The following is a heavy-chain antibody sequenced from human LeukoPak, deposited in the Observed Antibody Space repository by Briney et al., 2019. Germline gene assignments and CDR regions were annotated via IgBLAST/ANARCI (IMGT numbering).Heavy chain of an antibody. D-gene: IGHD3-22*01. V-gene: IGHV3-21*01. CDR1: GFTFSSYG. J-gene: IGHJ3*02. CDR2: ISSSSSYI. Sequence: PGGSLRLSCAASGFTFSSYGMHWVRQAPGKGLEWVSSISSSSSYIYYADSVKGRFTISRDNAKNSLYLQMNSLRAEDTAVYYCARAYDSSGYYLVDAFDIWGQGTMVTVSS. CDR3: ARAYDSSGYYLVDAFDI.